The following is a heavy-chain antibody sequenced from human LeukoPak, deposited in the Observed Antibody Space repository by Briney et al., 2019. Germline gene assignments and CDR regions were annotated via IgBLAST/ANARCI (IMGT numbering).Heavy chain of an antibody. CDR1: GGSFSGYY. J-gene: IGHJ4*02. D-gene: IGHD3-9*01. V-gene: IGHV3-20*04. CDR2: INWNGGST. CDR3: ARGLRYFDWLFYFDY. Sequence: ETLSLTCAVYGGSFSGYYWSWIRQPPGKGLEWVSGINWNGGSTGYADSVKGRFTISRDNAKNSLYLQMNSLRAEDTALYYCARGLRYFDWLFYFDYWGQGTLVTVSS.